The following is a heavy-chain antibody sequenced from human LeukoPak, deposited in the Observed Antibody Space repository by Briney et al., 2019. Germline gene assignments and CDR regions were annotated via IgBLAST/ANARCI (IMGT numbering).Heavy chain of an antibody. Sequence: GGSLRLYCAASGFTFSIYDMSWVRQAPGKGLEWVSSISGGGGSTSYADSVKGRFTTSRDNSRNTLYLQMNSLRAEDTAVYYCAKYGSGYPYYYGMDVWGQGTTVTVSS. CDR3: AKYGSGYPYYYGMDV. V-gene: IGHV3-23*01. CDR2: ISGGGGST. D-gene: IGHD6-19*01. CDR1: GFTFSIYD. J-gene: IGHJ6*02.